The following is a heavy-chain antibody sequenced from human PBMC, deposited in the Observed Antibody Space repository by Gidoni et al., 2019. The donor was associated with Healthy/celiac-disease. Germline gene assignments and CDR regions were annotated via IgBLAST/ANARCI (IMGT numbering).Heavy chain of an antibody. CDR3: ARTPQDYYDSSGVYFQH. CDR2: IYYSGST. CDR1: GGSISSYY. J-gene: IGHJ1*01. D-gene: IGHD3-22*01. Sequence: QVQLQESGPGLVKPSETLSLTCTVPGGSISSYYWSWIRQPPGKGLEWIGYIYYSGSTNYNPSLKSRVTISVDTSKNQFSLKLSSVTAADTAVYYCARTPQDYYDSSGVYFQHWGQGTLVTVSS. V-gene: IGHV4-59*01.